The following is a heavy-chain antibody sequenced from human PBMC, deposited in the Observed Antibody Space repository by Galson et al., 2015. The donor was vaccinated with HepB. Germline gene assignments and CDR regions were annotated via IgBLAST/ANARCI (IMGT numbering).Heavy chain of an antibody. CDR1: GGTFSSHA. CDR3: ARSLTTMVRGLGY. D-gene: IGHD3-10*01. Sequence: SVKVSCKASGGTFSSHAINWVRQAPGQGLEWMGGVVPMFGTANYAQKLQGRVTITADESTNTAHMELISLRSEDTAVYYCARSLTTMVRGLGYWGQGTLVTVSS. CDR2: VVPMFGTA. V-gene: IGHV1-69*13. J-gene: IGHJ4*02.